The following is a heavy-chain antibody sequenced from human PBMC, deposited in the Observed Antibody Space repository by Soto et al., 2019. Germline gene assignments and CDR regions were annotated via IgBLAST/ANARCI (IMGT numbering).Heavy chain of an antibody. Sequence: QVQLQQWGAGLLKPSETLSLTCAVYGGSFSGYYWSWIRQPPGKGLEWIGEINHSGSTNYNPSLKSRVTISVDTSKNQFSLKLSSVTAADTAVYYCARGSKGYGMDVWDQGTTVTVSS. CDR2: INHSGST. CDR1: GGSFSGYY. V-gene: IGHV4-34*01. J-gene: IGHJ6*02. CDR3: ARGSKGYGMDV.